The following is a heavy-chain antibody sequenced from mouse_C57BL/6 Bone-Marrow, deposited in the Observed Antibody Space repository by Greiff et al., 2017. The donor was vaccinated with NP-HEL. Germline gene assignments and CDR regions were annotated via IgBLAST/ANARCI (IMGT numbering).Heavy chain of an antibody. D-gene: IGHD2-3*01. CDR1: GYTFTSYG. Sequence: VQRVESGAELARPGASVKLSCKASGYTFTSYGISWVKQRTGQGLEWIGEIYPRSGNTYYNEKFKGKATLTADKSSSTAYMELRSLTSEDSAVYFCARDGYYWGYAMDYWGQGTSVTVSS. CDR3: ARDGYYWGYAMDY. J-gene: IGHJ4*01. V-gene: IGHV1-81*01. CDR2: IYPRSGNT.